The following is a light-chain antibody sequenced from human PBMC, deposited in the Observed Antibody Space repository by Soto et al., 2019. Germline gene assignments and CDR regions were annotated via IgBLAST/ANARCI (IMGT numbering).Light chain of an antibody. V-gene: IGLV2-14*01. CDR2: EVS. CDR1: SSDVGGYNY. J-gene: IGLJ1*01. CDR3: SSYTSTSTLHYV. Sequence: QSVLTQPASVSGSPGQSITISCTGTSSDVGGYNYVCWYQHHPGKAPKLIIYEVSDRPSGVSSRFSGSKSGNTASLTISGLQAEDEAGYYCSSYTSTSTLHYVFGTGTKATVL.